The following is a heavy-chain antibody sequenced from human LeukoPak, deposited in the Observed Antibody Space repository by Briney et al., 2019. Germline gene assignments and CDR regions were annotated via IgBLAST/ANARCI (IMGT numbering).Heavy chain of an antibody. J-gene: IGHJ4*02. V-gene: IGHV4-30-4*01. Sequence: SETLSLTCTVSGGSLSSGDYYWGWIRQPPGTGLEWIGYIYYSGSTYYNPSLKSRVTISVDTSKNQFSLKLSSVTAADTAVYYCARYSLGYCSSTSCYTNFDYWGQGTLVTVSS. D-gene: IGHD2-2*02. CDR3: ARYSLGYCSSTSCYTNFDY. CDR2: IYYSGST. CDR1: GGSLSSGDYY.